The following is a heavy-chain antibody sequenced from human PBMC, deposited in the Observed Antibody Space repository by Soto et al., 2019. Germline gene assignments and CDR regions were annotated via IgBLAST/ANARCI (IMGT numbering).Heavy chain of an antibody. CDR1: GFTFSAYT. J-gene: IGHJ5*01. Sequence: ESGGGLVKPGGSLRLSCAASGFTFSAYTMKWVRQAPGKGLEWVSSLDPSSTYIYYADSVKGRFTLSRDNAKNSLFLRLNSLRADDTALYYCVRGSYGDYDSWGQGTLVTVSS. D-gene: IGHD4-17*01. CDR3: VRGSYGDYDS. V-gene: IGHV3-21*01. CDR2: LDPSSTYI.